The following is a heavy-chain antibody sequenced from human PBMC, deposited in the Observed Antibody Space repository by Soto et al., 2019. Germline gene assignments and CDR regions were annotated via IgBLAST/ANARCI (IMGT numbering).Heavy chain of an antibody. CDR2: ISYDGSNK. CDR1: GFTFSSYA. D-gene: IGHD3-16*01. V-gene: IGHV3-30-3*01. J-gene: IGHJ6*02. CDR3: ARDLTGELDSYYYGMDV. Sequence: QVQLVESGGGVVQPGRSLRLSCAASGFTFSSYAMHWVRQAPGKGLEWVAVISYDGSNKYYADSVKGRFTISRDNSKNTLYLQMNSLRAEDTAVYYCARDLTGELDSYYYGMDVWGQGTTVTVSS.